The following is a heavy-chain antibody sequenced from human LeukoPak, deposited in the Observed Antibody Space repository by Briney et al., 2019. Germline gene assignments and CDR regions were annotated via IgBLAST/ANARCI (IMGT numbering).Heavy chain of an antibody. J-gene: IGHJ4*02. D-gene: IGHD3-10*01. CDR3: ARGVLPGGYYFDY. CDR2: ISYDGSNK. V-gene: IGHV3-30-3*01. CDR1: GFTFNSYA. Sequence: GRSLRLSCAASGFTFNSYAMHWVRQAPGKGLEWVAVISYDGSNKYYADSVKGRFTISRDNSKNTLYLQMNSLRAEDTAVYYCARGVLPGGYYFDYWGQGTLVTVSS.